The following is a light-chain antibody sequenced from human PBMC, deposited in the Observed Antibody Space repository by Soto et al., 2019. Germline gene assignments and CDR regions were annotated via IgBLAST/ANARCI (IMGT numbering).Light chain of an antibody. V-gene: IGLV2-14*01. CDR1: SSDVGGYNY. Sequence: QSVLTQPASVSGSPGQSITISCTGTSSDVGGYNYVSWYQQHPGKAPKLMIYEVSNRPSGVSIRFSGSKSGNMASLTISGLQAEDEADYYCSSYTSSSTLVFGTGTRSPS. J-gene: IGLJ1*01. CDR2: EVS. CDR3: SSYTSSSTLV.